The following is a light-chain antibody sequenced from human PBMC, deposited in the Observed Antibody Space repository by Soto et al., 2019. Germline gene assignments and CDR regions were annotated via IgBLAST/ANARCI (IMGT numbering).Light chain of an antibody. V-gene: IGLV2-11*01. CDR3: CSFAGTNTFALYV. CDR2: DVI. J-gene: IGLJ1*01. Sequence: QSALTQTRSVSGSPGQSVVISCTGTSSDVGGYNYVSWYQHHPGKAPKLIIFDVIKRPSGVPDRFSGSKSGNTASLTISGLQADDEADYHCCSFAGTNTFALYVFGTGTKVTVL. CDR1: SSDVGGYNY.